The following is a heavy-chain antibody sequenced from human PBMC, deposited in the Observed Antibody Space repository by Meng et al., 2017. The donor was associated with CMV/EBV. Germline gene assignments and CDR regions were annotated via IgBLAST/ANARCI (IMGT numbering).Heavy chain of an antibody. Sequence: SVKVSCKASGFAFTSSAVQWVRQARGQRLEWIGWIVVGSGNTNYAQKFQERVTITRDMSTSTVYMELSSLRSEDTAVYYCAADVPSQDIVVVPAAIGWSQGTLVTVSS. CDR3: AADVPSQDIVVVPAAIG. V-gene: IGHV1-58*01. CDR2: IVVGSGNT. J-gene: IGHJ4*02. D-gene: IGHD2-2*01. CDR1: GFAFTSSA.